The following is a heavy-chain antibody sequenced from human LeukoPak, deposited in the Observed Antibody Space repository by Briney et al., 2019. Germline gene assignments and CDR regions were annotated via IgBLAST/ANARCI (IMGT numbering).Heavy chain of an antibody. D-gene: IGHD4-23*01. CDR2: ISSSGNTI. V-gene: IGHV3-48*03. CDR3: ARTVARIGY. Sequence: GGSLRLSCAASGFTFSSYGMNWVRQAPGKGLEWVSHISSSGNTIYYTDSVKGRFTISRDNSKNLLYLQMNSLKAEDTAIYYCARTVARIGYWGQGTLVAASS. J-gene: IGHJ4*02. CDR1: GFTFSSYG.